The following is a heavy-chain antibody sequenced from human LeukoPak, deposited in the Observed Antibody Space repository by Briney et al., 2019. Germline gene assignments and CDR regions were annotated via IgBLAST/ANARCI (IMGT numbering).Heavy chain of an antibody. CDR1: GYTLTELS. CDR3: ARDFTVRGYYYYYGMDV. J-gene: IGHJ6*02. D-gene: IGHD3-10*01. V-gene: IGHV1-24*01. Sequence: ASVKVSCKVSGYTLTELSMHWVRQAPGKGLEWMGGFDPEDGETIYAQKFQGRVTMTEDTSTDTAYMELSSLRSEDTAVYYCARDFTVRGYYYYYGMDVWGQGTTVTVSS. CDR2: FDPEDGET.